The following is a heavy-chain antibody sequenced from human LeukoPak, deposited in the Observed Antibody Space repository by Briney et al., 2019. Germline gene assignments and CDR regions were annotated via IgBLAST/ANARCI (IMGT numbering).Heavy chain of an antibody. V-gene: IGHV3-23*01. CDR2: ISGSDGST. CDR3: TKDRYSSSPNRYSQH. CDR1: GFTFRNYA. D-gene: IGHD6-6*01. Sequence: GGSLRLSCAASGFTFRNYAMSWVRQAPGKGLEWVSAISGSDGSTYYADSVKGRFTISRDNSKNTLYLQMNSLRAEDTAVYYCTKDRYSSSPNRYSQHWGQGTLVTVSS. J-gene: IGHJ1*01.